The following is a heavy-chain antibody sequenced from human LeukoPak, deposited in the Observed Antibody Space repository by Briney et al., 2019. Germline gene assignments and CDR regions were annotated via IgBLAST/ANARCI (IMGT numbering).Heavy chain of an antibody. J-gene: IGHJ4*02. CDR2: IYTSGST. Sequence: SETLSLTCTVSGGSISSYYWSWIRQPAGKGLEWIGRIYTSGSTNYNPSLKSRVTMSVDTSKNQFSLKLSSVTAADTAVYYCARSTSMIVVAPSDYWGRGTLVTVSS. V-gene: IGHV4-4*07. D-gene: IGHD3-22*01. CDR1: GGSISSYY. CDR3: ARSTSMIVVAPSDY.